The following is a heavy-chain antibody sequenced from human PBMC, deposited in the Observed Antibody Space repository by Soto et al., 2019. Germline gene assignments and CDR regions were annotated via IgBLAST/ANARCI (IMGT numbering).Heavy chain of an antibody. CDR3: ARQRGHYDILTGPPYFDY. CDR1: GFTFSSYS. J-gene: IGHJ4*02. V-gene: IGHV3-21*01. CDR2: ISSSSYI. D-gene: IGHD3-9*01. Sequence: GGSLRLSCAASGFTFSSYSMNWVRQAPGNGLEWVSSISSSSYIYYADSVKGRFTISRDNAKNSLYLQMNSLRAEDTAVYYCARQRGHYDILTGPPYFDYWGQGTLVTVSS.